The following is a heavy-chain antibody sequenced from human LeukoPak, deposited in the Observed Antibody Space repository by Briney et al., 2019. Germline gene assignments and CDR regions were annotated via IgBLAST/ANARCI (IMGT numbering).Heavy chain of an antibody. CDR1: GYPITSFHY. CDR2: FSHSGTT. Sequence: SETLSLTYAVSGYPITSFHYWGWIRQPPGKGLEWIGSFSHSGTTYYNPSLKSRVTILVDTSKNQFSLNLSSVTAADTAVYYCAREDRSSSSCQYYYYYMDVWGKGTTVTVSS. D-gene: IGHD2-2*01. CDR3: AREDRSSSSCQYYYYYMDV. J-gene: IGHJ6*03. V-gene: IGHV4-38-2*02.